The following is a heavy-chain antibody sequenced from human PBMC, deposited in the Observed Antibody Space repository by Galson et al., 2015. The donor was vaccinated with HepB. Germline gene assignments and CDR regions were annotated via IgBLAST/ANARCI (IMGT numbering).Heavy chain of an antibody. V-gene: IGHV1-18*04. Sequence: SVKVSCKASGYTFTSYGFSWVRQAPGQGLEWMGWITTYNGNTDYAQKLQGRVTMTTDTSTSTAYMELRSLRPDDTAVYYCGRVWPYYGSGRGMDVWGKGTTVSVSS. J-gene: IGHJ6*04. CDR1: GYTFTSYG. D-gene: IGHD3-10*01. CDR2: ITTYNGNT. CDR3: GRVWPYYGSGRGMDV.